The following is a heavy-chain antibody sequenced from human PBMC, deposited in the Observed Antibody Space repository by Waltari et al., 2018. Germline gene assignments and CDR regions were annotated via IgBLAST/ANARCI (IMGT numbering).Heavy chain of an antibody. CDR1: GFAFSSQW. Sequence: EVQLVASGGGVVQPGGSVRLSCGASGFAFSSQWLSWVRHAPGKGLEWVANIKQDGSEKYYVDSVKGRFTISRDNAKNSLYLQMNSLRAEDTAVYYCARARGWSHFDYWGQGTLVTVSS. CDR3: ARARGWSHFDY. V-gene: IGHV3-7*01. CDR2: IKQDGSEK. D-gene: IGHD6-19*01. J-gene: IGHJ4*02.